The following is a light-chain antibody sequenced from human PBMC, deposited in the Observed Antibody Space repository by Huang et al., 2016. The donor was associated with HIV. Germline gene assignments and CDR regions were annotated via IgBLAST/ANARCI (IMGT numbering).Light chain of an antibody. V-gene: IGKV3-11*01. Sequence: ELVLTQSPVTLSLSPGQRATLSCRASHSIGTYLAWYQQKPGQAPRLLIYDASNRATGITARFSGSGSGTDFTLTITNLDPEDFAVYYCQQRSNWPLTFGGGTKVDIK. J-gene: IGKJ4*01. CDR1: HSIGTY. CDR2: DAS. CDR3: QQRSNWPLT.